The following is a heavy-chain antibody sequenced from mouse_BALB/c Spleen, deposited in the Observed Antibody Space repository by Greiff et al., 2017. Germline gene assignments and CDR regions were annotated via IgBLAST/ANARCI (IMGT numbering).Heavy chain of an antibody. J-gene: IGHJ2*01. CDR3: ARLGGLRSFDY. CDR1: GFHIKDIY. D-gene: IGHD1-1*01. V-gene: IGHV14-3*02. CDR2: IDPATGNT. Sequence: EVKVQQSGAELVKPGGSVKLSCTASGFHIKDIYMHWVQQRPEQGLEWIGRIDPATGNTKYDHKVQGKATITADTSSNTAYLQLSSLTSEDTAVYYCARLGGLRSFDYWGQGTTLTVSS.